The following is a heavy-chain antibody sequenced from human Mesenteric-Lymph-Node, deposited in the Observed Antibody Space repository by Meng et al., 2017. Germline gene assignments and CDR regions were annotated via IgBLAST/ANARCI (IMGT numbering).Heavy chain of an antibody. D-gene: IGHD2-2*01. Sequence: GGSLRLSCAASGFTFSDYYMSWIRQAPGKGLEWVSYISSSGSTIYYAASVKGRFTISRDNAKTSLYLQMNSLRAEDTAVYSCAALPFCSLTSCYHGAFDHWGQGALVTVSS. CDR3: AALPFCSLTSCYHGAFDH. CDR2: ISSSGSTI. V-gene: IGHV3-11*01. CDR1: GFTFSDYY. J-gene: IGHJ4*02.